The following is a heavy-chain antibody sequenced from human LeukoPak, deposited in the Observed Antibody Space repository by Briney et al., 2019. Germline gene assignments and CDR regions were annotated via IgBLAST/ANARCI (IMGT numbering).Heavy chain of an antibody. V-gene: IGHV5-51*01. CDR2: IYPGDSDT. CDR3: ARTYCGGDCYYSYFDY. J-gene: IGHJ4*02. D-gene: IGHD2-21*02. Sequence: GESLKISCKGSGYSFTTYWIGWVRQMPGKRLEWMGIIYPGDSDTRYSPSFQGQVTISAVKSISTAYLQWSSLKASDTAMYYCARTYCGGDCYYSYFDYWGQGTLVTVSS. CDR1: GYSFTTYW.